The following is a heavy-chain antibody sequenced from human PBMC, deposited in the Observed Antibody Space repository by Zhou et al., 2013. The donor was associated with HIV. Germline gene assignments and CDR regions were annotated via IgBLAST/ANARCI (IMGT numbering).Heavy chain of an antibody. CDR1: GYTFTGYY. V-gene: IGHV1-2*02. Sequence: QVQLVQSGAEVKKPGASVKVSCKASGYTFTGYYMHWVRQAPGQGLEWMGWINPNSGGTNYAQKFQGRVTMTRDTSISTAYMELSRLRSDDTAVYYCARAFLRYFDRSNIPYYYYYGMDVWDQGP. J-gene: IGHJ6*02. D-gene: IGHD3-9*01. CDR3: ARAFLRYFDRSNIPYYYYYGMDV. CDR2: INPNSGGT.